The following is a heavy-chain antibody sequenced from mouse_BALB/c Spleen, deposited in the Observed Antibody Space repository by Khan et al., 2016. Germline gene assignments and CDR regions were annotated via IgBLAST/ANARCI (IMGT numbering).Heavy chain of an antibody. CDR1: GFTFSGFG. V-gene: IGHV5-17*02. J-gene: IGHJ4*01. D-gene: IGHD1-1*02. Sequence: EVELVESGGDLVQPGGSRKLSCAASGFTFSGFGMHWVRQAPEKGLEWVAYITSGSTNIYYADTVKGRFSNSRDNPKNTLVLQMTRLRAEDTAMYYCASMGGSYAMDYWGQGTSVTVSS. CDR3: ASMGGSYAMDY. CDR2: ITSGSTNI.